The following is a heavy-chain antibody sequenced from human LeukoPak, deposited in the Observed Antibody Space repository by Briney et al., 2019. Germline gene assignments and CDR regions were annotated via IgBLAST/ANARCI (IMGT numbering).Heavy chain of an antibody. J-gene: IGHJ4*02. CDR2: ISSSSSTI. CDR3: ATYTSFGVDTMKDY. D-gene: IGHD3-3*01. Sequence: GGSLRLSCAASGFTFSSYSMNWVRQAPGKGLEGVSYISSSSSTIYYADSVKGRFTISRDNAKNTLYLQMNSLRAEDTAVYYCATYTSFGVDTMKDYWGQGTLVTVSS. V-gene: IGHV3-48*04. CDR1: GFTFSSYS.